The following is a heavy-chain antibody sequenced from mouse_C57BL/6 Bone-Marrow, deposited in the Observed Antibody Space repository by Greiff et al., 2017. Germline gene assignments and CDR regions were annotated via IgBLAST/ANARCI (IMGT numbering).Heavy chain of an antibody. CDR1: GYTFTSYW. V-gene: IGHV1-61*01. Sequence: QVQLQQPGAELVRPGSSVKLSCKASGYTFTSYWMDWVKQRPGQGLEWIGNIYPSDSETHYNQKFKDKATLTVDKSSSTAYMQLSSLTSEDSAVYYCARSRALPYFDYGGQGTTLTVSS. J-gene: IGHJ2*01. CDR2: IYPSDSET. CDR3: ARSRALPYFDY.